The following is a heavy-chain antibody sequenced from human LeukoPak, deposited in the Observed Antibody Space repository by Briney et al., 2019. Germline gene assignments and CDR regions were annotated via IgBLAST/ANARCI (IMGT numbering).Heavy chain of an antibody. CDR1: GGSISSSSYY. J-gene: IGHJ5*02. V-gene: IGHV4-39*01. Sequence: PSETLSLTCTVSGGSISSSSYYWGWIRQPPGKGLEWIGSIYYSGSTYYNPSLKSRVTISVDTSKNQFSLKLSSVTAADTAVYYCARSLRYFGSFDPWGQGTLVTVSS. CDR3: ARSLRYFGSFDP. D-gene: IGHD3-9*01. CDR2: IYYSGST.